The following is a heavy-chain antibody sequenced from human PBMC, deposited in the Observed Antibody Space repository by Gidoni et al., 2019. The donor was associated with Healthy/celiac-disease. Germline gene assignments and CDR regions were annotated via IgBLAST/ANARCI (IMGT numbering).Heavy chain of an antibody. CDR1: GGSLSSYY. CDR2: IYTSGST. D-gene: IGHD2-2*01. Sequence: QVQLQESGPGLVKPSETLSLTCTVSGGSLSSYYWSWIRQPAGKGLEWIGRIYTSGSTNYNPSLKSRVTMSVDTSKNQFSLKLSSVTAADTAVYYCARDNHCSSTSCKGYDAFDIWGQGTMVTVSS. V-gene: IGHV4-4*07. CDR3: ARDNHCSSTSCKGYDAFDI. J-gene: IGHJ3*02.